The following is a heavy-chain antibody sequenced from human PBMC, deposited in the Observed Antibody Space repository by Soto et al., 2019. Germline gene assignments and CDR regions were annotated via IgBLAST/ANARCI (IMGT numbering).Heavy chain of an antibody. J-gene: IGHJ6*04. Sequence: PGGSLRLSCAASRFTFSSYGMSWVRQAPGKGLEWVSAISGSGGSTYYADSVKGRFTISRDNSKNTLYLQMNSLRAEDTAVYYCASRRDYVDYYYYGMDVWGKGTTAIVSS. CDR1: RFTFSSYG. D-gene: IGHD4-17*01. CDR3: ASRRDYVDYYYYGMDV. V-gene: IGHV3-23*01. CDR2: ISGSGGST.